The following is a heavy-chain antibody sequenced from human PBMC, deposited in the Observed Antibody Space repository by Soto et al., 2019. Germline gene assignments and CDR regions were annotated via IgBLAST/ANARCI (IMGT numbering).Heavy chain of an antibody. V-gene: IGHV3-33*01. CDR3: AREGSSWNPTDPWFDP. J-gene: IGHJ5*02. CDR2: IWYDGSNK. CDR1: GFTFSSYG. D-gene: IGHD6-13*01. Sequence: GGSLRLSCAASGFTFSSYGMHWVRQAPGKGLEWVAVIWYDGSNKYYADSVKGRFTISRDNSKNTLYLQMNSLRAEDTAVYYCAREGSSWNPTDPWFDPWGQGTLVTVSS.